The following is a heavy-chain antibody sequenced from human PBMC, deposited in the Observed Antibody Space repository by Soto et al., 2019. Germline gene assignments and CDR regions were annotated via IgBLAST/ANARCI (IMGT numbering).Heavy chain of an antibody. J-gene: IGHJ4*01. D-gene: IGHD3-22*01. CDR1: GYTFTSYG. CDR2: ISAYNGNT. CDR3: VTDLSVGVINKPFDY. Sequence: ASLKVSCKASGYTFTSYGISWVRQAPGQGLEWMGWISAYNGNTNYAQKLQGRVTMTTDTSTSTAYMELRSLRSDDTAIYYCVTDLSVGVINKPFDYWGQEPWSPSP. V-gene: IGHV1-18*01.